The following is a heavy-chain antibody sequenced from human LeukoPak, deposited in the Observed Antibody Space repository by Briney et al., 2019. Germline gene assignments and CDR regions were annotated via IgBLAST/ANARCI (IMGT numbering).Heavy chain of an antibody. D-gene: IGHD2-2*01. CDR1: GFTFSGYW. V-gene: IGHV3-74*01. CDR3: ARGLLGSSTSVVYYFDY. J-gene: IGHJ4*02. Sequence: QPGGSLRLSCAASGFTFSGYWMHWVRQAPGKGLVWVSRINGDGSGTNYDDSVKGRYTISRDNAKNTLYLQMNSLRAEDTAVYYCARGLLGSSTSVVYYFDYWGQGTLVTVSS. CDR2: INGDGSGT.